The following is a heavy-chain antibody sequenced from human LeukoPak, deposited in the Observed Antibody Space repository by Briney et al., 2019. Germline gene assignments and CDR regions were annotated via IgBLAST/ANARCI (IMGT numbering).Heavy chain of an antibody. D-gene: IGHD3-16*01. J-gene: IGHJ6*03. CDR3: AINVWSLDYYYYSMDV. CDR1: GGSFSGYY. CDR2: INHSGST. V-gene: IGHV4-34*01. Sequence: KPSETLSLTCAVYGGSFSGYYWSWIRQPPGKGLEWIGEINHSGSTNYNPSLKSRVTISVDTSKNQFSLKLTSVTAADTAVYFCAINVWSLDYYYYSMDVWGKGTTVTVSS.